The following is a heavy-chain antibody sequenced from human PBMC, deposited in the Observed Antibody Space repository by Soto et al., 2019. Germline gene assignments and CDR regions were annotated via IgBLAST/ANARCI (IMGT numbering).Heavy chain of an antibody. V-gene: IGHV3-33*01. J-gene: IGHJ5*02. Sequence: QVQLVESGGGVVQPGRSLRLSCAASGFTFSSYGMHWVRQAPGKGLEWVEVIWYDGSNKYYADSVKGRLTISRDNSKNTLYLQMNRLRAEDTAVYYCAREVIYSSDEHNWFDPWGQGALVTFSS. CDR2: IWYDGSNK. D-gene: IGHD6-25*01. CDR3: AREVIYSSDEHNWFDP. CDR1: GFTFSSYG.